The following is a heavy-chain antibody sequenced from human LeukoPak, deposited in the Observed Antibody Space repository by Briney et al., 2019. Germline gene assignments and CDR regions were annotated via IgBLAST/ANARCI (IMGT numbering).Heavy chain of an antibody. CDR1: GFTFNSYA. CDR3: AKGGPYSSSWGGKFDH. Sequence: GGSLRLSCATSGFTFNSYAMSWVRQAPGKGLEWVSSISGSGDRTYYADSVNGRFTISRDNSKNTLYLQMNSLRAEDTAIYYCAKGGPYSSSWGGKFDHWGQGTLVTVSS. J-gene: IGHJ4*02. V-gene: IGHV3-23*01. CDR2: ISGSGDRT. D-gene: IGHD6-13*01.